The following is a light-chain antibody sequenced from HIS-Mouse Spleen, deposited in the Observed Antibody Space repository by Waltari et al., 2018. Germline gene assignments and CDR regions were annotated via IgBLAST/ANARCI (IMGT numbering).Light chain of an antibody. CDR3: LSADSSGTWV. Sequence: SYELTQPPSVSVSLGQMARITCSGEALPKQFASWYQQKPGQFPVLVIYKDSERPSGIPERFSGSSSGTIVTLTIRGVQAEDEADYYCLSADSSGTWVFGGGTKLTVL. V-gene: IGLV3-16*01. J-gene: IGLJ3*02. CDR1: ALPKQF. CDR2: KDS.